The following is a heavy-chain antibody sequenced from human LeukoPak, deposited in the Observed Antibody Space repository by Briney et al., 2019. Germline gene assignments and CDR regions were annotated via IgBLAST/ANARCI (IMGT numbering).Heavy chain of an antibody. J-gene: IGHJ6*03. CDR2: INHSGST. CDR1: GESFSDYY. CDR3: ARGGPPGYYYDYYMDV. V-gene: IGHV4-34*01. Sequence: SETLSLTCAVYGESFSDYYWSWIRQPPGKGLEWIGEINHSGSTNYSPSLKSRVTISVDTSKNQFSLKMSSVTAADTAVYFCARGGPPGYYYDYYMDVWGKGTTVTISS.